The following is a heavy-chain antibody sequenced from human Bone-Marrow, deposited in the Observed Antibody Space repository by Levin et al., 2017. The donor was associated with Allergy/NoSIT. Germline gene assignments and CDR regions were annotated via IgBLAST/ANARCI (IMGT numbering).Heavy chain of an antibody. J-gene: IGHJ4*02. CDR2: INPGGIST. Sequence: SCVASGFTFSDYTMTWVRQAPGKGLELVSGINPGGISTPYAKSVKGRFTISRDNSKNTLYLQMNSLRAENTALYCCARDPNHAGDYWGQGTLVTVSS. V-gene: IGHV3-23*01. D-gene: IGHD1-14*01. CDR1: GFTFSDYT. CDR3: ARDPNHAGDY.